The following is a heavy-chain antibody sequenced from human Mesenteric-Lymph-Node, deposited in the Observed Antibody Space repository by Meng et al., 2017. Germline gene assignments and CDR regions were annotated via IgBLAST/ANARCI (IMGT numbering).Heavy chain of an antibody. CDR3: ARADKVRFDY. CDR2: IYHSGST. CDR1: GGSMSRTEG. V-gene: IGHV4-4*02. J-gene: IGHJ4*02. Sequence: QVELHGSGRGLVPPSGPPSLTCAVSGGSMSRTEGGSWVRQPPGKGLEWIGEIYHSGSTNYNPSLKSRVSISVDKSKNQFSLKLSSVTAADTAVYYCARADKVRFDYWGQGTLVTVSS.